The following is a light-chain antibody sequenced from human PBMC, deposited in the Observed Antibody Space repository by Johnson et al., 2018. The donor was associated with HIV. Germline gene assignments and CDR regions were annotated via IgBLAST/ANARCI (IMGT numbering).Light chain of an antibody. J-gene: IGLJ1*01. Sequence: QPALTQPPSVSAAPGQKVTISCSGSSSNIGNNYVSWYQQLPGTAPKLLIYENNKRPSGIPDRFSGSKSGTSAALGINGLQTGDEADYYCGTWDSSLSAGVFGTGTKVTVL. CDR1: SSNIGNNY. CDR2: ENN. V-gene: IGLV1-51*02. CDR3: GTWDSSLSAGV.